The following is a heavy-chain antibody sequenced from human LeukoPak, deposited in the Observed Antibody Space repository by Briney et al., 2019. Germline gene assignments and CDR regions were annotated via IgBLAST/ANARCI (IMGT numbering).Heavy chain of an antibody. J-gene: IGHJ6*03. Sequence: SETLSLTCAVYGGSFSGYYWSWIRQPPGKGLEWIGEINHSGSTNYNPSLKSRVTISVDTSKNQFSLKLSSVTAADTAVYYCARGGRKRWLQFGGYMDVWGKGTTVTVSS. D-gene: IGHD5-24*01. CDR2: INHSGST. CDR3: ARGGRKRWLQFGGYMDV. CDR1: GGSFSGYY. V-gene: IGHV4-34*01.